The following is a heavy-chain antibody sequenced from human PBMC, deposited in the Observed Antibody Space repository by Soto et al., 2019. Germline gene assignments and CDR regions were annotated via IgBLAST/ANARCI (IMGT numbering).Heavy chain of an antibody. CDR2: IYYGGSA. CDR1: GGSISTYY. D-gene: IGHD2-8*01. CDR3: SRGGHCTDGVCSALDY. J-gene: IGHJ4*02. V-gene: IGHV4-59*08. Sequence: QVQLQQSGPGLVKPSETLSLTCTVSGGSISTYYWSWIRQPPGKGLEWIGYIYYGGSANYNPSLESRVTISLDRSKKQFSLRLNSVTAADTAVYYSSRGGHCTDGVCSALDYWGQGTLVTVSS.